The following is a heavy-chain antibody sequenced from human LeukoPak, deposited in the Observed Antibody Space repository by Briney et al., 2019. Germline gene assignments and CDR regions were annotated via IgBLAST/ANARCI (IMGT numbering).Heavy chain of an antibody. D-gene: IGHD1-1*01. Sequence: GGSLRLSCAASGFTFSSYGMHWVRQAPGKGLEWVSAISSTGGTAYYADSVKGRFTISRDNSKNTLYLQMNSLRAEDTAIYYCAKDKGTWGALDIWGQGTTVTVSS. V-gene: IGHV3-23*01. CDR1: GFTFSSYG. J-gene: IGHJ3*02. CDR2: ISSTGGTA. CDR3: AKDKGTWGALDI.